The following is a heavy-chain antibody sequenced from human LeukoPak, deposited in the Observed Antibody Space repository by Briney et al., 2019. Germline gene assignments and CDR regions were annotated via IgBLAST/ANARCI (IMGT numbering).Heavy chain of an antibody. Sequence: PSETLSLTCTVSGGSISSSSYYWGWIRQPPGKGLEWIGSIYYSGSTYYNPSLKSRVTISVDTSKNQFSLKLSSVTAADTAVYYCAGDYYYDSSGYLDYWGQGTLVTVSS. CDR1: GGSISSSSYY. J-gene: IGHJ4*02. V-gene: IGHV4-39*07. D-gene: IGHD3-22*01. CDR3: AGDYYYDSSGYLDY. CDR2: IYYSGST.